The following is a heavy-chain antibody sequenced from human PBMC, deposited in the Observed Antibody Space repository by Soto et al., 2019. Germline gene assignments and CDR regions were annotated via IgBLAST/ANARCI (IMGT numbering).Heavy chain of an antibody. CDR3: ARDLGSTNYYFDY. D-gene: IGHD1-1*01. CDR1: GFTFSNYG. V-gene: IGHV3-33*01. Sequence: QVQLVESGGGVVQPGRSLRLSCVTSGFTFSNYGMHWVRQAPGKGLEWVELIWYNGSKKYYADFVKGRFTISRDDSKNTLYLQMDRLRAEDTAVYYCARDLGSTNYYFDYWGLGTLVIVSS. CDR2: IWYNGSKK. J-gene: IGHJ4*02.